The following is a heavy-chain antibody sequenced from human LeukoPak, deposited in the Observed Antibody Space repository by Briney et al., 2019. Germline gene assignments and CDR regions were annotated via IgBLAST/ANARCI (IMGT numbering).Heavy chain of an antibody. CDR3: AKGMTN. Sequence: GRSLRLSCAASGLTFSSYVMHWVRQAPGKGLEWVAVISNDGDNNYYADSVKGRFTISRDNSKNTLYLQMNSLSPADTAVYYCAKGMTNWGQGTLVTVSS. CDR2: ISNDGDNN. CDR1: GLTFSSYV. D-gene: IGHD4-11*01. J-gene: IGHJ4*02. V-gene: IGHV3-30*18.